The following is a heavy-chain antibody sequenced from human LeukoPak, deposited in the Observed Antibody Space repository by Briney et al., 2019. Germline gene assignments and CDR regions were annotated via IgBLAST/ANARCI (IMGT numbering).Heavy chain of an antibody. CDR2: IRYDGSNK. D-gene: IGHD1-26*01. CDR3: AKIDSGSYGGFDY. CDR1: GFTFSSYG. Sequence: GGSLRLSCAASGFTFSSYGMHWVRQAPGKGLEWVAFIRYDGSNKYYADSVKGRFTISRDNSKNTLYLQMNSLRAEDTAVYYCAKIDSGSYGGFDYRGQGTLVTVSS. J-gene: IGHJ4*02. V-gene: IGHV3-30*02.